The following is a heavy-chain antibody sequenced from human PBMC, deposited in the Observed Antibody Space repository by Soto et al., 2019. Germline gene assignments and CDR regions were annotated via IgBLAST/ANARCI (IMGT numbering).Heavy chain of an antibody. CDR3: AEFCVAARPSYFDY. V-gene: IGHV3-23*01. D-gene: IGHD6-6*01. Sequence: EVQLLESGGGLVQPGGSLRLSCAASGFTFSSYAMSWVRQAPGKGLEWVSAISGSGGSTYYADSVKGRFTISRDNSKNRLYRKKNSLRAKDTAVYYCAEFCVAARPSYFDYWGQGTMVTVSS. CDR1: GFTFSSYA. J-gene: IGHJ4*02. CDR2: ISGSGGST.